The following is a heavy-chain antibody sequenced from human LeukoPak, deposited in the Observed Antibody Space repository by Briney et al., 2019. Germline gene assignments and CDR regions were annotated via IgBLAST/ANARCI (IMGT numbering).Heavy chain of an antibody. CDR1: GYSISSGYY. CDR2: IYHSGST. CDR3: ARTYGDYIAAFDY. V-gene: IGHV4-38-2*02. D-gene: IGHD4-17*01. J-gene: IGHJ4*02. Sequence: SETLSLTCTVSGYSISSGYYWGWIRQPPGKGLEWIGSIYHSGSTYYNPSLKSRVTISVDTSKNQFSLKLSSATAADTAVYYCARTYGDYIAAFDYWGQGTLVTVSS.